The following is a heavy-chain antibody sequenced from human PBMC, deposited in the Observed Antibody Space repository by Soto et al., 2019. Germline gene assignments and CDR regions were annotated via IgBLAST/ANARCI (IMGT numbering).Heavy chain of an antibody. Sequence: SETLSLTCTVSGGSISSSSYYWGWIRQPPGKGLEWIGSIYYSGSTYYNPSLKSRVTISVDTSKNQFSLKLSSVTAADTAVYYCARHRGDYGDYSGFYYYYMDVWGKGTTVTVSS. CDR3: ARHRGDYGDYSGFYYYYMDV. D-gene: IGHD4-17*01. V-gene: IGHV4-39*01. CDR2: IYYSGST. CDR1: GGSISSSSYY. J-gene: IGHJ6*03.